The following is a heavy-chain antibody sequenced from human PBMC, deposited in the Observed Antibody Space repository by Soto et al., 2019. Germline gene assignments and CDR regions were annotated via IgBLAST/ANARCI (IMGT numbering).Heavy chain of an antibody. CDR2: IDWDDDK. J-gene: IGHJ6*02. CDR3: ARIPVAARPDPFYYGMDV. CDR1: GFSLSTSGMC. V-gene: IGHV2-70*01. Sequence: SGPTLVNPTQTLTLTCTFSGFSLSTSGMCVSWIRQPPGKALEWLALIDWDDDKYYSTSLKTRLTISKDTSKNQVVLTMTNMDPVDTATYYCARIPVAARPDPFYYGMDVWGQGTTVTVSS. D-gene: IGHD6-6*01.